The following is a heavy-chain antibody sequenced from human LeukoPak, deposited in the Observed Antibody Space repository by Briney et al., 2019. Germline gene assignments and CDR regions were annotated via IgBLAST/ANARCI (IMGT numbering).Heavy chain of an antibody. CDR3: ASLPDV. V-gene: IGHV3-23*01. CDR1: RCSFSKYA. Sequence: GGALRLSCAGSRCSFSKYAMSWVRQAPGKGLEGVSVINDSGSRKHLADSVKGRFTISRDNSKKTMYLQMSSLSADDTAIYYCASLPDVWGQGTTVTVSS. CDR2: INDSGSRK. J-gene: IGHJ6*02.